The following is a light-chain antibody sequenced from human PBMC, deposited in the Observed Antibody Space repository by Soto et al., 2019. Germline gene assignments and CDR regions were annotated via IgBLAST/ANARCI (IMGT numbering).Light chain of an antibody. Sequence: EIVLTQSPATLSLSPGERATLSCRASQSVSSYIVWYQQKPGQAPRLLIYDASTRATGVPARFSGSGSGTDFTLTISSLEPEDFAVYYCQQRSNWPPFSFGPGTTVDIK. J-gene: IGKJ3*01. CDR1: QSVSSY. CDR2: DAS. CDR3: QQRSNWPPFS. V-gene: IGKV3-11*01.